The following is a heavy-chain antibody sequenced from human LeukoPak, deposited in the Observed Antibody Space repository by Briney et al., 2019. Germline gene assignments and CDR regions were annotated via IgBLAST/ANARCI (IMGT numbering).Heavy chain of an antibody. CDR2: IRSKAYGGTT. D-gene: IGHD2-15*01. CDR1: GFPFGDYA. J-gene: IGHJ4*02. Sequence: GGSLRLSCTASGFPFGDYAMSWFLQAPGKGLEWVGFIRSKAYGGTTEYAASVKGRFTISRDDSKSIAYLQMNSLKTEDTAVYYCTRYCSGGSCYLVDYWGQGTLVTVSS. CDR3: TRYCSGGSCYLVDY. V-gene: IGHV3-49*03.